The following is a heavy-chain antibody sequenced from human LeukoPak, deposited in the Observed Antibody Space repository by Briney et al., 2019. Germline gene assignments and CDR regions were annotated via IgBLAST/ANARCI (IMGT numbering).Heavy chain of an antibody. V-gene: IGHV1-2*02. CDR3: ARDLGDIVVVPAAESTGNY. J-gene: IGHJ4*02. Sequence: ASVKVSCKASGYTFTGYYMHWVRQAPGQGLEWMGWINPNSGGTNYAQKFQGRVTMTRDTSISTAYMELSRLRSDDTAVYYCARDLGDIVVVPAAESTGNYWGQGTLVTVSP. D-gene: IGHD2-2*01. CDR1: GYTFTGYY. CDR2: INPNSGGT.